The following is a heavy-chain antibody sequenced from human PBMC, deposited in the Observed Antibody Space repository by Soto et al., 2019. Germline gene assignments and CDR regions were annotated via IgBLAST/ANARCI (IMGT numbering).Heavy chain of an antibody. Sequence: GESLKISCKGSGYSFTSYWIGWVRQMPGKGLEWMGIIYPGDSDTRYSPSFQGQVTISADKSISTAYLQWSSLKASDTAMYYCARAITGITQARNYYYYGIDVRAQRTTVTGSS. CDR1: GYSFTSYW. CDR2: IYPGDSDT. D-gene: IGHD1-7*01. V-gene: IGHV5-51*01. CDR3: ARAITGITQARNYYYYGIDV. J-gene: IGHJ6*02.